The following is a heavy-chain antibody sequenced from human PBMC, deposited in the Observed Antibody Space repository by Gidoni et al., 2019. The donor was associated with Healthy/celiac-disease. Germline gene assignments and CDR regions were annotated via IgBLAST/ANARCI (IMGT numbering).Heavy chain of an antibody. Sequence: QMQLVPSGPEVKKPGTSVKVYCKASGFTFTSSAVQWVRQARGQRLEWRGWIVVGSGNTNYAQKFQERVTITRDMSTSTAYMELSSLRSEDTAVYYCAERIVGATTGFDYWGQGTLVTVSS. J-gene: IGHJ4*02. CDR2: IVVGSGNT. V-gene: IGHV1-58*01. D-gene: IGHD1-26*01. CDR3: AERIVGATTGFDY. CDR1: GFTFTSSA.